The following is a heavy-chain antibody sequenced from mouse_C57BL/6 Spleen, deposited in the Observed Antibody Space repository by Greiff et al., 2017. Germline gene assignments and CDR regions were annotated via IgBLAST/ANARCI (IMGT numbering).Heavy chain of an antibody. V-gene: IGHV1-74*01. CDR2: IHPSDSDT. CDR1: GYTFTSYW. Sequence: QVQLQQPGAELVKPGASVKVSCKASGYTFTSYWMHWVKQRPGQGLEWIGRIHPSDSDTNYNQKFKGKATLTVDKSSSTAYMQLSSLTSKASAVYCCAMGAALVARYFDVWGTGTTVTVSS. D-gene: IGHD1-1*01. J-gene: IGHJ1*03. CDR3: AMGAALVARYFDV.